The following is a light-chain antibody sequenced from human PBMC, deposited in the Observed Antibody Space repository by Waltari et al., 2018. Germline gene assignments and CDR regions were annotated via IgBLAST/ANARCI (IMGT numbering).Light chain of an antibody. J-gene: IGLJ3*02. CDR3: YSSAMSAFVV. V-gene: IGLV2-23*01. Sequence: QSALTQPASVSGSPGQSITISCTGTSSDIWSYNFVSWYQHHPGKPTKLILSESTKRPSGVSDRFSGSKSGNTASLTISGLQAEDDADYYCYSSAMSAFVVFGGGTKLTVL. CDR1: SSDIWSYNF. CDR2: EST.